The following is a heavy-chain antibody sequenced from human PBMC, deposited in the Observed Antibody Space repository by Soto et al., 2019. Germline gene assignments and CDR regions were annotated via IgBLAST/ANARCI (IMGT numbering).Heavy chain of an antibody. CDR2: IYWDDDK. V-gene: IGHV2-5*02. D-gene: IGHD3-3*01. CDR1: GFSLTGSGVG. CDR3: ARLLWSDTSLYYFDY. Sequence: QITLKESGPTLVKPTQTLTLTCTFSGFSLTGSGVGVGWIRQPPGKALEWLALIYWDDDKRYSPSLKSRLTITKHSSTYQVAITVIIIDPVDTATYCCARLLWSDTSLYYFDYWGQGTLVTVSS. J-gene: IGHJ4*02.